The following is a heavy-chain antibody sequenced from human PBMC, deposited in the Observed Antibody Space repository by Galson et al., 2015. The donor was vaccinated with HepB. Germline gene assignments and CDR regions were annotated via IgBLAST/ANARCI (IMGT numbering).Heavy chain of an antibody. CDR2: ISYDGSNK. CDR1: GLTFSSYA. D-gene: IGHD4-11*01. CDR3: ARGTKKYSVDY. Sequence: SLRLSCAASGLTFSSYAMHWVRQAPGKGLEWVAVISYDGSNKYYADSVKGRFTISRDNSKNTLYLQMNSLRAEDTAVYYCARGTKKYSVDYWGQGTLVTVSS. J-gene: IGHJ4*02. V-gene: IGHV3-30*04.